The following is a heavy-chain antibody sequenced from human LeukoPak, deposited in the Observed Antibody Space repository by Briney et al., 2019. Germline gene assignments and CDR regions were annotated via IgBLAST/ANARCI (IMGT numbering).Heavy chain of an antibody. CDR3: ARVNPTTSYYDFWSGYYEIDY. CDR2: INPNSGGT. J-gene: IGHJ4*02. Sequence: ASVKVSCKASGYTFTDYYMHWVRQAPGQGLEWMGWINPNSGGTNYAQKFQGRVTMTRGTSISTAYMELSRLRSDDTAVYYCARVNPTTSYYDFWSGYYEIDYWGQGTLVTVSS. V-gene: IGHV1-2*02. D-gene: IGHD3-3*01. CDR1: GYTFTDYY.